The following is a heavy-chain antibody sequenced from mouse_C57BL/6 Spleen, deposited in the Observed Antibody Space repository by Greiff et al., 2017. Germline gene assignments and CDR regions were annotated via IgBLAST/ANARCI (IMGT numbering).Heavy chain of an antibody. Sequence: EVMLVESGGDLVKPGGSLKLSCAASGFTFSSYGMSWVRQTPDQRLEWVATISSGGSYAYYPDSVKGRFTISRDNAKNPLYLQMSSLKSEDTAMYYCARQDQGFAYWGQGTLVTVSA. V-gene: IGHV5-6*02. CDR1: GFTFSSYG. CDR2: ISSGGSYA. J-gene: IGHJ3*01. CDR3: ARQDQGFAY.